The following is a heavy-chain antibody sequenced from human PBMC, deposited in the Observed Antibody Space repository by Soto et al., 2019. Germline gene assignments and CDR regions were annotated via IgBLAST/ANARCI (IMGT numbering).Heavy chain of an antibody. Sequence: QVTLKESGPVLVKPTETLTLRCTVSGLSITDSEMGVSWIRQPPGQPLHWLAHIDSSGEKSYRTFLKSRLAISKDTSKSQIVLTMTNMDPADTATYYCARRHLAVAVSPWFDPWGQGIPVTVSS. V-gene: IGHV2-26*01. J-gene: IGHJ5*02. D-gene: IGHD6-19*01. CDR2: IDSSGEK. CDR1: GLSITDSEMG. CDR3: ARRHLAVAVSPWFDP.